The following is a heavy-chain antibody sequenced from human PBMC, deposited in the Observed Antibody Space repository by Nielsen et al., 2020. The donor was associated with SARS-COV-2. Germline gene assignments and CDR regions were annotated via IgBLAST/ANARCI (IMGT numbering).Heavy chain of an antibody. CDR3: ARALAYYYDSSGYYFDY. D-gene: IGHD3-22*01. CDR2: ISSSSSYT. J-gene: IGHJ4*02. CDR1: GFTFSDYY. V-gene: IGHV3-11*05. Sequence: GESLKISCAASGFTFSDYYMSWIRQAPGKGLEWVSYISSSSSYTNYADSVKGRFTISRDNAKNSLYLQMNSLRAEDTAVYYCARALAYYYDSSGYYFDYWGQGTLVTVSS.